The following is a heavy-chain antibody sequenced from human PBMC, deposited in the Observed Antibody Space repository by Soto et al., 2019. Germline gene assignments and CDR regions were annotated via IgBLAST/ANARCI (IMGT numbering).Heavy chain of an antibody. CDR2: IYYSGST. Sequence: QVQLQESGPGLVKPSQTLSLTCTVSGGSISSGDYYWSWIRQHPGKGLEWIGYIYYSGSTHYSSSLKSRVTMSIDTSKNQFPLKLTSVTAPDTAVYYCARLSSIDSSGYYLDYWGQGTLVTVSS. CDR3: ARLSSIDSSGYYLDY. CDR1: GGSISSGDYY. V-gene: IGHV4-31*03. D-gene: IGHD3-22*01. J-gene: IGHJ4*02.